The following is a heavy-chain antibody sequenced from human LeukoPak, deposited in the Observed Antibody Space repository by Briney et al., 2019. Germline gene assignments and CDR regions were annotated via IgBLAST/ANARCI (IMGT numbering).Heavy chain of an antibody. CDR1: GGTFSSYA. J-gene: IGHJ6*03. Sequence: GAPVKVSCKASGGTFSSYAISWVRQAPGQGLEWMGGIIPTFGTANYAQKFQGRVTITADKSTSTAYMELSSLRSEDTAVYYCARYSSGWPRGNYYYYYYMDVWGKGTTVTVSS. V-gene: IGHV1-69*06. CDR3: ARYSSGWPRGNYYYYYYMDV. CDR2: IIPTFGTA. D-gene: IGHD6-19*01.